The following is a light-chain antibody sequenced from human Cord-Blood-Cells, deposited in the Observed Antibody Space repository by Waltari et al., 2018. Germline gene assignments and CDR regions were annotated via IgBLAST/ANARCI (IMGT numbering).Light chain of an antibody. CDR3: QQRSNWPPIT. CDR1: QSVSSY. V-gene: IGKV3-11*01. Sequence: EIVLTQSPATLSLSPGESATLSCRASQSVSSYLAWYQQKPGQAPRLLIYDASNRATGIPARFSGSGSVTDFTLTISSLEPEDFAVYYCQQRSNWPPITFCQGTRLEIK. CDR2: DAS. J-gene: IGKJ5*01.